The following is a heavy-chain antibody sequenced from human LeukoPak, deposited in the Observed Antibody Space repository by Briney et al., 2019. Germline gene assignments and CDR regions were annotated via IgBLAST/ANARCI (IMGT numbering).Heavy chain of an antibody. CDR2: INQAGGEK. Sequence: PGGSLRLSCAASGISVSSIYVSWVRQAPGKGLEWVAGINQAGGEKYYVDSVKGRFTISRDNAKNSLYLQMNSLRAEDTAAYYCARDLGKGWFDPWGQGTLVTVSS. CDR3: ARDLGKGWFDP. V-gene: IGHV3-7*05. CDR1: GISVSSIY. J-gene: IGHJ5*02. D-gene: IGHD1-14*01.